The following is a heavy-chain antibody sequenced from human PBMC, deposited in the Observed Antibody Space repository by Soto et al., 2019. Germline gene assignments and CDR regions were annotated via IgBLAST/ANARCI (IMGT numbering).Heavy chain of an antibody. Sequence: KTSETLSLTCTVSGGSISSYYWSWIRQPPGKGLEWIGYIYYSGSTNYNPSLKSRVTISVDTSKNQFSLKLSSVTAADTAVYYCARDDSSSSADNWFDPWGQGTLVTVSS. CDR1: GGSISSYY. CDR3: ARDDSSSSADNWFDP. J-gene: IGHJ5*02. V-gene: IGHV4-59*01. CDR2: IYYSGST. D-gene: IGHD6-6*01.